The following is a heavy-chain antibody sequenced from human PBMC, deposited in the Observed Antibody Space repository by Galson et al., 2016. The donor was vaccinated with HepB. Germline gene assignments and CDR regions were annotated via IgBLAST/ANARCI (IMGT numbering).Heavy chain of an antibody. J-gene: IGHJ4*02. D-gene: IGHD2-15*01. CDR2: INAGNGNT. CDR3: ARLGRYCSGGSCYSIFDY. CDR1: GYTFTSYA. Sequence: SVKVSCKASGYTFTSYAMHWVRQAPGQRLEWMGWINAGNGNTKYSQKFQGRVTITRDTSASTAYMELSSLRSEGMAVYYCARLGRYCSGGSCYSIFDYWGQGTLVTVSS. V-gene: IGHV1-3*01.